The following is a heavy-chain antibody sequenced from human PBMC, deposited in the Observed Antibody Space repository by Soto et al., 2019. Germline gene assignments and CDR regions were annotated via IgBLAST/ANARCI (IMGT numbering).Heavy chain of an antibody. V-gene: IGHV3-74*01. CDR1: GFAFRSYW. J-gene: IGHJ5*02. CDR2: INNDETTT. Sequence: EVQLVESGGGLVQPGGSRRLSCAASGFAFRSYWMHWVRQVPGKGLVWVARINNDETTTNYADSVKGRFTISRDNAENTLYLQMNSLRVEDTAVYYCASGVVGGVIVHWGQGNLVTVSS. D-gene: IGHD3-16*01. CDR3: ASGVVGGVIVH.